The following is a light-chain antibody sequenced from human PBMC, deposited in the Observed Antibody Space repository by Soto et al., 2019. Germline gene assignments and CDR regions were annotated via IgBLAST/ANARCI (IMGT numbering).Light chain of an antibody. CDR3: QQYDSFSGT. Sequence: DVQMTQSPSTLSASVGGRVTITCRASQSIINWLAWYQQKPGKAPKLPIYGASSLESGVPSRFSGSGSGTEFTLTITNLQPDDFATYYCQQYDSFSGTFGQGTKVDIK. CDR1: QSIINW. CDR2: GAS. V-gene: IGKV1-5*01. J-gene: IGKJ1*01.